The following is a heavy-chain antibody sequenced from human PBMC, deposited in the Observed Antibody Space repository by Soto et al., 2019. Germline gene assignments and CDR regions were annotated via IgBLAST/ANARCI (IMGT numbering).Heavy chain of an antibody. CDR1: GGTFNRYA. J-gene: IGHJ2*01. D-gene: IGHD6-19*01. V-gene: IGHV1-69*12. CDR2: ITPMFGIG. CDR3: AQTLCSAVAGPGRFDL. Sequence: QVQLVQSGAEVKKPGSSVKVSCKASGGTFNRYAISWLRQAPGQGPEWMGGITPMFGIGNYAQKFQGRVTITADESTTTVHMELRRLTCEDTAVYYCAQTLCSAVAGPGRFDLWGRGTRVIVSS.